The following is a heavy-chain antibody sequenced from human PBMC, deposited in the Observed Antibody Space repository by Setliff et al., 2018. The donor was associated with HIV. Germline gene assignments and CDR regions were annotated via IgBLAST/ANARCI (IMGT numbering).Heavy chain of an antibody. CDR2: FDPEDGET. V-gene: IGHV1-24*01. CDR1: GYSLTDLS. D-gene: IGHD3-22*01. J-gene: IGHJ1*01. Sequence: ASVKVSCKVSGYSLTDLSIHWVRQAPGKGLEWMVGFDPEDGETVYAQKLQGRVTMTEDISTDTAYMELSSLRSEDTAMYYWATIRAYYYDSSGQEYFQYWGHGTLVTVSS. CDR3: ATIRAYYYDSSGQEYFQY.